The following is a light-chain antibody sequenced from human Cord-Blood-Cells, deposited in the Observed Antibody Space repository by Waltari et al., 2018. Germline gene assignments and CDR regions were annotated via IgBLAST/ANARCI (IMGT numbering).Light chain of an antibody. CDR2: DVS. Sequence: QSALTQPASVSGSPGQSITISCTGTSSDVGGYNYVSWYQQHPGKAPKLMIYDVSNRAAGVSNRFSGSRSGNTASLTISGLQAEDEAEYYCSSYTSNSTPVVYGTGTKVTVL. J-gene: IGLJ1*01. CDR3: SSYTSNSTPVV. V-gene: IGLV2-14*03. CDR1: SSDVGGYNY.